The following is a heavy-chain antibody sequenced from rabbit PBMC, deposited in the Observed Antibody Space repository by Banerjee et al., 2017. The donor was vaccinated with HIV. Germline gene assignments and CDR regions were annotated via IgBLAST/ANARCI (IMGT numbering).Heavy chain of an antibody. V-gene: IGHV1S40*01. CDR3: ARDAGTSFSTYGMDL. CDR1: GFSFSSSDY. D-gene: IGHD8-1*01. CDR2: IYVGSSVST. Sequence: QSLEESGGGLVQPEGSLALTCKASGFSFSSSDYICWVRQAPGKGLEWIACIYVGSSVSTYYATWAKGRFTISKTSSTTVTLQMTSLTAADTATYFCARDAGTSFSTYGMDLWGQGTLVTVS. J-gene: IGHJ3*01.